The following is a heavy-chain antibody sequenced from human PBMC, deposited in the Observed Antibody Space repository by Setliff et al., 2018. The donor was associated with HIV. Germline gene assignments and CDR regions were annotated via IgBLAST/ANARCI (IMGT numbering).Heavy chain of an antibody. D-gene: IGHD3-10*01. Sequence: ASVKVSCKASGGSFSNYAVNWVRQAPGQGLVWMGWMNPNSGNTGYAQKFQGRVTMTRNTSISTAYMELSSLRSEDTAVYYCARDGWELDRGRADYFDYWGQGALVTVSS. CDR1: GGSFSNYA. V-gene: IGHV1-8*01. J-gene: IGHJ4*02. CDR3: ARDGWELDRGRADYFDY. CDR2: MNPNSGNT.